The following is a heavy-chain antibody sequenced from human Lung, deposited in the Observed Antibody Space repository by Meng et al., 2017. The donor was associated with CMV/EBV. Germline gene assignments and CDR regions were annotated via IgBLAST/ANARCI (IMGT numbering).Heavy chain of an antibody. CDR3: AREVDAARDSDAFDI. Sequence: LXCIVSGASISSENYFWSWIRQPPGKGLEWIGYIHFNGNAYYNPSLESRAAISKDTSNNQSNDQFSLKLSSVTAADTAVYYCAREVDAARDSDAFDIXGRGXMVTFSS. V-gene: IGHV4-30-4*01. J-gene: IGHJ3*02. CDR1: GASISSENYF. CDR2: IHFNGNA. D-gene: IGHD6-6*01.